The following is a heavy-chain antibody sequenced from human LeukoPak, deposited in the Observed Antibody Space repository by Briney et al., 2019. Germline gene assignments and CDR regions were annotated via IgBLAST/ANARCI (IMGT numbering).Heavy chain of an antibody. CDR1: GFTFSSYG. Sequence: GGSLRLSCAASGFTFSSYGMHWVRQAPGKGLEWVAFIRYGGSNKYYAYFVKGRFTISRDTSKNMLYLQMNSLTADDAALYYGAKGGVRQWLVFTHWGQGTLVTVSS. CDR3: AKGGVRQWLVFTH. V-gene: IGHV3-30*02. D-gene: IGHD6-19*01. CDR2: IRYGGSNK. J-gene: IGHJ4*02.